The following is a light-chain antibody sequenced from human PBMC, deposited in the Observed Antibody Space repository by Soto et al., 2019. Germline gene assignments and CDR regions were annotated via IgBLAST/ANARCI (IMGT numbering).Light chain of an antibody. J-gene: IGKJ1*01. Sequence: EIVITQSPATLSVSPGERATLSCRASKSVSSNLAWYQQKPGQAPRLLIYGASTRETGIPARFSGSGSGTDFTLTISYLQSEDFGTYYCQQFYNYTRTFGQGTQVDIK. CDR3: QQFYNYTRT. V-gene: IGKV3D-15*01. CDR1: KSVSSN. CDR2: GAS.